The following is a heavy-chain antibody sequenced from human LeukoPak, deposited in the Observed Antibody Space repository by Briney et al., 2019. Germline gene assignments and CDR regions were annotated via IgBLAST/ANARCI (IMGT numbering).Heavy chain of an antibody. Sequence: ASVKVSCKASGGTFSSYAISWVRQAPGQGLEWMGGIIPMFGTANYAQKFQGRVTISTDESTSTAYMELNSLRSEDTAVFYCATTSRLVATSAARTGDLDYWGQGTLVTVSS. CDR3: ATTSRLVATSAARTGDLDY. CDR1: GGTFSSYA. J-gene: IGHJ4*02. CDR2: IIPMFGTA. D-gene: IGHD5-12*01. V-gene: IGHV1-69*05.